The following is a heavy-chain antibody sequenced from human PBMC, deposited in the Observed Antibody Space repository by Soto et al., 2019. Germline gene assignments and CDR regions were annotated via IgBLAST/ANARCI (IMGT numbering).Heavy chain of an antibody. CDR3: AGVLKVDSESYYDYGMDV. CDR1: GNTFTTYY. CDR2: INPSGGST. D-gene: IGHD2-15*01. Sequence: QVQLVQSGADVKKPGASVKVSCKASGNTFTTYYMHWVRQAPGQGLEWLGVINPSGGSTRYAQKLQGRVTMTRDTSTRTVYMELSSLRSGDTAVYYCAGVLKVDSESYYDYGMDVWGQGTTVSVSS. J-gene: IGHJ6*02. V-gene: IGHV1-46*04.